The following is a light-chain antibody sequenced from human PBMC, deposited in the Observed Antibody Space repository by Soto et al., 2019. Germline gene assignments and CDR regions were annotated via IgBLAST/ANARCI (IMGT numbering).Light chain of an antibody. CDR1: QGISSW. J-gene: IGKJ5*01. V-gene: IGKV1D-12*01. CDR3: QKANSFPIT. CDR2: AAS. Sequence: MTQSPSSVFGSGVDRVNMTCWASQGISSWLAWYQQKPGKANKLLIYAASSLQSGVPSRFSGSGSGTGFTLTISSLQPEEFATYYCQKANSFPITFGNGTRLGI.